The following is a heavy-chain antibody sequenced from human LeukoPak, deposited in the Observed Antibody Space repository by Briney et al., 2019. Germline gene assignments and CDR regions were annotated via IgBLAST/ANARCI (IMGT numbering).Heavy chain of an antibody. Sequence: GGSLRLSCAASGFTVSSNYMSWVRQAPGKGLEWVSVIYSGGSTYYADSVKGRFTISRDNSKNTLYLQMNSLRAEDTAVYYCARGWELQPPFDYWGQGTLVTVSS. CDR1: GFTVSSNY. CDR3: ARGWELQPPFDY. J-gene: IGHJ4*02. CDR2: IYSGGST. D-gene: IGHD1-26*01. V-gene: IGHV3-66*01.